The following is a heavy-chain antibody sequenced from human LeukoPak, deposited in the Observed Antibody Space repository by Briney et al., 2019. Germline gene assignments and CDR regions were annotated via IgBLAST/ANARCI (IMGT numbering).Heavy chain of an antibody. Sequence: PGGSLRLSCAASGFTFTSYSMNWVRQAPGKGLEWVSYISSSSSTIYYADSVKGRYTISRDNAKNSLYLQMNSLRAEDTAVYYCASDSSSWFSLGYWGQGTLVTVSS. V-gene: IGHV3-48*01. D-gene: IGHD6-13*01. CDR3: ASDSSSWFSLGY. CDR2: ISSSSSTI. CDR1: GFTFTSYS. J-gene: IGHJ4*02.